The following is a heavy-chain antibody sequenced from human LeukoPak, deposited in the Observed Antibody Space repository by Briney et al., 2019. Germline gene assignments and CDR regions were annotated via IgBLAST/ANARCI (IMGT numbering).Heavy chain of an antibody. V-gene: IGHV4-34*01. J-gene: IGHJ6*02. Sequence: SETLSLTCAVYGGSFSGYYWSWIRQPPGKGLEWIGEINHSGSTNYNPSLKSRVTISVDTSKNQFSLKLSSVTAADTAVYYCARGRFGEFYYYYYGMDVWGQGTTVTVSS. D-gene: IGHD3-10*01. CDR2: INHSGST. CDR3: ARGRFGEFYYYYYGMDV. CDR1: GGSFSGYY.